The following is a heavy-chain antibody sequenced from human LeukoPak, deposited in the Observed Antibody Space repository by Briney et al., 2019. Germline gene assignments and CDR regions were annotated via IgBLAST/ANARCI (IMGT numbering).Heavy chain of an antibody. CDR1: GGSFSGYY. J-gene: IGHJ6*03. V-gene: IGHV4-34*01. CDR3: ARAKGYYYYYYMDV. CDR2: INHSGST. Sequence: PSETLSLTCAVYGGSFSGYYWSWIRQPPGKGLEWIGEINHSGSTNYNPSLKSRVTISVDTPKNQFSLKLSSVTAADTAVYYCARAKGYYYYYYMDVWGKGTTVTVSS.